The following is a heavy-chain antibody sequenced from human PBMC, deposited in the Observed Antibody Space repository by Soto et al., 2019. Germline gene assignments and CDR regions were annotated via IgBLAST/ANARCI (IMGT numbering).Heavy chain of an antibody. CDR1: GFTFSSYA. CDR3: AKELQHDYGDYGVRYYFDY. D-gene: IGHD4-17*01. Sequence: GGSLRLSCAASGFTFSSYAMSWVRQAPGKGLEWVSAISGSGGSTYYADSVKGRFTISRDNSKNTLYLQMNSLRAEDTAVYYCAKELQHDYGDYGVRYYFDYWGQGTLVTVSS. J-gene: IGHJ4*02. CDR2: ISGSGGST. V-gene: IGHV3-23*01.